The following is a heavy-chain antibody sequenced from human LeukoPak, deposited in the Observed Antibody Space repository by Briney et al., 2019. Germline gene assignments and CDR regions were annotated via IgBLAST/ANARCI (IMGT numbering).Heavy chain of an antibody. Sequence: GASVTVSCKASGYTFTGYYMHWVRQAPGQGLEWMGWINPNSGGTNYAQMFQGTVTMTRDTSISTAYMELSRLRSDDTAVYYCARTGTRYYYDSSGYYYWGQGTLVTVSS. CDR1: GYTFTGYY. D-gene: IGHD3-22*01. CDR2: INPNSGGT. V-gene: IGHV1-2*02. CDR3: ARTGTRYYYDSSGYYY. J-gene: IGHJ4*02.